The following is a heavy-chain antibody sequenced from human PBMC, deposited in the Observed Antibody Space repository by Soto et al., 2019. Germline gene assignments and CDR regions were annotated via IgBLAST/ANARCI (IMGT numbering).Heavy chain of an antibody. J-gene: IGHJ4*02. D-gene: IGHD4-17*01. Sequence: GGSLRLSCAASGFTFISYAMSWVRQAPGKGLEWVSAVSGSGGSTYYADSVKGRFTISRDNSKNTLYLQMNSLRAEDTAVYYCAKDQWTTVTTRYFDYWGQGTLVTVSS. V-gene: IGHV3-23*01. CDR2: VSGSGGST. CDR3: AKDQWTTVTTRYFDY. CDR1: GFTFISYA.